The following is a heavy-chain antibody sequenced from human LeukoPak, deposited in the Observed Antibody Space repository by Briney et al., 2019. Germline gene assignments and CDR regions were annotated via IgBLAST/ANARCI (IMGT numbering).Heavy chain of an antibody. D-gene: IGHD1-1*01. CDR3: ARVLDQFDAFDI. V-gene: IGHV1-69*01. J-gene: IGHJ3*02. CDR1: GGTFSSYA. CDR2: IIPIFGTA. Sequence: GASVKVSCKASGGTFSSYAISWVRQPPGQGLEWMGGIIPIFGTANYAQKFQGRATITADESTSTAYMELSSLRSEDTAVYYCARVLDQFDAFDIWGQGTMVTVSS.